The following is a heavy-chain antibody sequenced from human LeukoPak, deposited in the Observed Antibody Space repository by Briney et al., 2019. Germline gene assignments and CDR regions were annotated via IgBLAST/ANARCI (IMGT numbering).Heavy chain of an antibody. D-gene: IGHD1-1*01. CDR1: GFTFSSYA. CDR3: AKDHHQYNWNTGPSYFDY. V-gene: IGHV3-23*01. Sequence: GGSLRLSCAASGFTFSSYAMSWVRQAPGKGLEWVSAISGSGGSTYYAASVKGRFTISRDNSKNTLYLQMNSLRAEDTAVYYCAKDHHQYNWNTGPSYFDYWGQGTLVTVSS. J-gene: IGHJ4*02. CDR2: ISGSGGST.